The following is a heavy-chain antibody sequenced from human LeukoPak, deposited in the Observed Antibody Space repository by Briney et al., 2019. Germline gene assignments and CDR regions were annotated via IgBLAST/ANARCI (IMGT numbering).Heavy chain of an antibody. J-gene: IGHJ5*02. V-gene: IGHV3-23*01. D-gene: IGHD3-3*01. CDR2: VTGSGSVTSST. CDR1: GFTFSSFA. Sequence: GGSLRLSCEASGFTFSSFAMSWVRQAPGKGLEWVSSVTGSGSVTSSTYYANSVKGPFTISRDNSKNTLYLQMNSLRAEDTALYYWAKEGTYNNFWSGYSPWGPGALVTVPS. CDR3: AKEGTYNNFWSGYSP.